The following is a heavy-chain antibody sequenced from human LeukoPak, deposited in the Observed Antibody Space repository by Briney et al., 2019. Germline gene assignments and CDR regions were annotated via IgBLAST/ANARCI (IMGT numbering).Heavy chain of an antibody. CDR3: ARDGWLQSDYFDY. V-gene: IGHV6-1*01. J-gene: IGHJ4*02. D-gene: IGHD5-24*01. CDR1: GDSVSSNSAA. Sequence: SQTLSLTCALSGDSVSSNSAAWDWIRPSPWSGLEWLGNTYYRSKWYNDYAVSVKSRITINPDTSKNQFSLQMNSVTPEDTAVYYCARDGWLQSDYFDYWGQGTLVTVSS. CDR2: TYYRSKWYN.